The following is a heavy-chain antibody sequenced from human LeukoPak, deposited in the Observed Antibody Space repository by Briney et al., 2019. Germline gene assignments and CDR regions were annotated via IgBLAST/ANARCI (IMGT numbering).Heavy chain of an antibody. CDR2: IKQDGSET. V-gene: IGHV3-7*01. D-gene: IGHD3-10*01. CDR1: GLTFSSSW. J-gene: IGHJ5*02. CDR3: ASYAASDTAGSDR. Sequence: GGSLRLSCAVSGLTFSSSWMDWVRQAPGKGLEWVANIKQDGSETYYVDSVRGRFAISRDNAKNSLYLQMNSLRAEDTAVYYCASYAASDTAGSDRWGQGTLVTVSS.